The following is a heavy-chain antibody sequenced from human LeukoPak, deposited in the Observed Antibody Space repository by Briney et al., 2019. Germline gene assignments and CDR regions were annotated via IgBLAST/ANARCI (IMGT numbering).Heavy chain of an antibody. Sequence: GGSLRLSCSASGFIFSTYNMIWVRQAPRKGLEWVSAISPSSGYKYYEDLVKGRFTISRDNAKNSLYLLMDNLRVEDTALYYCAREGPHCSSTSCYLDSWGQGVLVTVSS. J-gene: IGHJ4*02. CDR2: ISPSSGYK. V-gene: IGHV3-21*01. CDR1: GFIFSTYN. D-gene: IGHD2-2*01. CDR3: AREGPHCSSTSCYLDS.